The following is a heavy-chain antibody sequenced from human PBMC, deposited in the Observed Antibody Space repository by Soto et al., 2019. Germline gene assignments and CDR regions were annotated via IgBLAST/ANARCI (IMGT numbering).Heavy chain of an antibody. V-gene: IGHV1-69*13. CDR2: IIPIFGTA. CDR3: ARARGYYGSGSYYNMYPDYYGMHV. Sequence: SVKVSCKASGGTFSSYAISWVRQAPGQGLEWMGGIIPIFGTANYAQKFQGRVTITADESTSTAYMELSSLRSEDTAVYYCARARGYYGSGSYYNMYPDYYGMHVWGQGTTVTVSS. J-gene: IGHJ6*02. D-gene: IGHD3-10*01. CDR1: GGTFSSYA.